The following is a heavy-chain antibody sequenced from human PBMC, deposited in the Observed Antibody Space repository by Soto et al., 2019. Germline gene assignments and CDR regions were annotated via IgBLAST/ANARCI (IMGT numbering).Heavy chain of an antibody. J-gene: IGHJ6*02. D-gene: IGHD2-2*01. CDR1: GFTFSSYG. CDR3: ARDLVFVPAAAAQRGMDV. CDR2: IWYDGSNK. Sequence: QVQLVESGGGVVQPGRSLRLSCAASGFTFSSYGMHWVRQAPGKGLERVAVIWYDGSNKYYADSVKGRFTISRDNSKNTLYLQRNSLRAEDTAVYYCARDLVFVPAAAAQRGMDVWGQGTTVTVSS. V-gene: IGHV3-33*01.